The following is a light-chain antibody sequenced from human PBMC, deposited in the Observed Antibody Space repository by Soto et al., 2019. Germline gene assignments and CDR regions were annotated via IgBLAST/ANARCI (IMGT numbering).Light chain of an antibody. V-gene: IGKV1-39*01. J-gene: IGKJ1*01. Sequence: DIQMTQSPSSLSASVGDRVTITCRASQSIVTYLNWYLQKPGKAPKLLIYAASNLQSGVPSRFSGSGSGTDFTLTISSLQPEDIATYYCLQHTDFPWTFGQGTKV. CDR1: QSIVTY. CDR2: AAS. CDR3: LQHTDFPWT.